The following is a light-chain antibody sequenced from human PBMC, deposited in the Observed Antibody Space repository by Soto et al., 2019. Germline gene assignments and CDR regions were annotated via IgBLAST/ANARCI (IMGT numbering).Light chain of an antibody. CDR2: GAS. CDR3: QHYSFSSYT. J-gene: IGKJ2*01. CDR1: QSVDSNY. V-gene: IGKV3-20*01. Sequence: EIVLTQSPGTLSLSPGERATLSCRASQSVDSNYLAWYQQRPGQAPRLLTHGASSSATGIPDRFSGSGPGTDFSLTISRLETEDFAVYYCQHYSFSSYTFGQGTKLEIK.